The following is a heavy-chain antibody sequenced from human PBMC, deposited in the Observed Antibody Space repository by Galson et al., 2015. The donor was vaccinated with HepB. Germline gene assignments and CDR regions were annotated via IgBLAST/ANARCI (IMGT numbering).Heavy chain of an antibody. CDR3: ARDGVYSGYDFAFDI. V-gene: IGHV4-61*01. CDR1: GGSISSSSYY. D-gene: IGHD5-12*01. Sequence: SETLSLTCTVSGGSISSSSYYWGWIRQPPGKGLEWIGYIYYSGSTNYNPSLKSRVTISVDTSKNQFSLKLSSVTAADTAVYYCARDGVYSGYDFAFDIWGQGTMVTVSS. J-gene: IGHJ3*02. CDR2: IYYSGST.